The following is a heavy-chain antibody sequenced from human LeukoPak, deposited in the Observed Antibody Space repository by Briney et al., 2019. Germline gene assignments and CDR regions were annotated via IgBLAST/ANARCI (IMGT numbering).Heavy chain of an antibody. CDR1: GGSFSGYY. CDR2: INHSGST. D-gene: IGHD3-10*01. Sequence: SETLSLTCAVYGGSFSGYYWSWVRQPPGKGLEWIGEINHSGSTNCNPSLKSRCTISVGTSKNQFPLKLSSVTAADTAVYYCARRSPLTMVRGKLHHYFDYWGRGTLVTVSS. V-gene: IGHV4-34*01. J-gene: IGHJ4*02. CDR3: ARRSPLTMVRGKLHHYFDY.